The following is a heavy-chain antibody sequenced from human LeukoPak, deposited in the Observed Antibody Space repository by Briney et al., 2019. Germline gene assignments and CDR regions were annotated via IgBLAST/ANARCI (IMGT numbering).Heavy chain of an antibody. CDR2: LSSSASTM. V-gene: IGHV3-48*03. Sequence: GGSLRLSCAASGFTFNTYEMNWVRQAPGKGLEWVSYLSSSASTMHYAASVKGRFTISRDNVKNSLYLQMSSLRAEDTAVYYCARHNGWYDHWGQGTLVTVSS. CDR1: GFTFNTYE. J-gene: IGHJ5*02. CDR3: ARHNGWYDH. D-gene: IGHD2-8*01.